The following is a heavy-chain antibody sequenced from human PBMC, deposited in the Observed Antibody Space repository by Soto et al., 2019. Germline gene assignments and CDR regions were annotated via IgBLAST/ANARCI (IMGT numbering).Heavy chain of an antibody. CDR3: ARASGSYSHFDY. CDR1: GFTFSDHY. Sequence: PGGSLRLSCAASGFTFSDHYIDWVRQAPGKGLEWVGRIRKKGNSYTTEYAASVKGRFTISRDDSKSSLYLQMNSLKTEDTAVYYCARASGSYSHFDYWGQGTLVTVSS. J-gene: IGHJ4*02. CDR2: IRKKGNSYTT. V-gene: IGHV3-72*01. D-gene: IGHD1-26*01.